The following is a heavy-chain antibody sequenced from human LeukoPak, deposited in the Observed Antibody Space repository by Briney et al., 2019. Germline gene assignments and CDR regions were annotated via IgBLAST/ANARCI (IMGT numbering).Heavy chain of an antibody. Sequence: GASLQISSKGSGYGFTTYWIGWVRQMPGKGLEWMGIIYPGDSDARYSPSFQGQVTFSADKSISTAYLQWSSLKASDTAMYYCARRGREGYNTYYFDYWGQGTLVTASS. CDR1: GYGFTTYW. D-gene: IGHD5-24*01. J-gene: IGHJ4*02. CDR3: ARRGREGYNTYYFDY. V-gene: IGHV5-51*01. CDR2: IYPGDSDA.